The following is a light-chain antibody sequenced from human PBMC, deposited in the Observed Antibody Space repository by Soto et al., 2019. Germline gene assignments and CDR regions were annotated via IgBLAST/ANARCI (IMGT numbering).Light chain of an antibody. Sequence: ALRMTQSPSSFSASTGDRVTITCRASQGISSYLAWYQQKPGKAPKLLIYAASTLKSGVPSRFSGSGSGTDFTLTISCLQSEDFATYYCQQYYSYPWTFGQGTKVEIK. CDR2: AAS. V-gene: IGKV1-8*01. J-gene: IGKJ1*01. CDR3: QQYYSYPWT. CDR1: QGISSY.